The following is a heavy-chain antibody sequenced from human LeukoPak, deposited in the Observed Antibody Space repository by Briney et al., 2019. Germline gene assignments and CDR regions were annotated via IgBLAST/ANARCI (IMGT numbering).Heavy chain of an antibody. V-gene: IGHV3-11*01. Sequence: GGSLTLSCALSGFTFSVYYMRCIRHARGEGREWGSYSSSSGSTIYYADYVKGRFTISRDHAKNSLHLQMNTLRAEDTAVYYCARGSRATVTTRGDYWGQGTLVTVSS. CDR3: ARGSRATVTTRGDY. CDR2: SSSSGSTI. D-gene: IGHD4-17*01. CDR1: GFTFSVYY. J-gene: IGHJ4*02.